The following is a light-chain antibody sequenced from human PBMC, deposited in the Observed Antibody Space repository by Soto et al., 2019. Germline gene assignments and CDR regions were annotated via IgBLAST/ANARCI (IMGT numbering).Light chain of an antibody. CDR3: QKYNSAPLT. CDR2: GAS. V-gene: IGKV1-27*01. J-gene: IGKJ4*01. Sequence: DIQMTQSPSSLSASVGDRVILTCRATQGIRNYLAWYQQKPGIVPKLLIYGASTLQSGVPSRFSGSGSGTDFTLTISSLQPEDVATYYCQKYNSAPLTFGGGTKVDIK. CDR1: QGIRNY.